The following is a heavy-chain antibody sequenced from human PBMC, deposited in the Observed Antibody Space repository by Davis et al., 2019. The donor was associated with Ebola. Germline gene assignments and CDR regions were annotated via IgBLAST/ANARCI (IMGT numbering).Heavy chain of an antibody. CDR1: GFTFSSYC. J-gene: IGHJ4*02. CDR2: IWYDGSRK. V-gene: IGHV3-33*08. CDR3: AIPDCSGANCYSVYIKN. Sequence: PRGSLRLSCAASGFTFSSYCMHWVRQAPDKGLEWVAVIWYDGSRKYYGDSVKGRFTISRDNSNNLLYLQMNSLRAEDTAVYYCAIPDCSGANCYSVYIKNWGQGTLVTVSS. D-gene: IGHD2-15*01.